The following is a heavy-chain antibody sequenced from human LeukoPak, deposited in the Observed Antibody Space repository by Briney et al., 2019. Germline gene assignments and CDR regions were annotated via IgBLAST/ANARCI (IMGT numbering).Heavy chain of an antibody. V-gene: IGHV3-15*01. CDR3: TTSFGRSIEYSSSSMSGEPFDY. J-gene: IGHJ4*02. D-gene: IGHD6-6*01. Sequence: PGGSLRLSCAASGFTFSNAWMSWVRQAPGKGLEWVGRIKSKTDGGTTDYAAPVKGRFTISRDDSKNTLYLQMNSLKTEDTAVYYCTTSFGRSIEYSSSSMSGEPFDYWGQGTLVTVSS. CDR1: GFTFSNAW. CDR2: IKSKTDGGTT.